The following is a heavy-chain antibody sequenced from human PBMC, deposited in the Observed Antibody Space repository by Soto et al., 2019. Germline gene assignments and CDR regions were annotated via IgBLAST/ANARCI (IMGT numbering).Heavy chain of an antibody. J-gene: IGHJ3*02. Sequence: QVQLVQSGTEVKKPGSSVKVSCKASGGTFGSNAISWVRQAPGQGLEWMGGIIPIFGTINSAQRFQGRVTITADESANIVYMEWSSLTCEDTAIYYCAREGFTFGPGAVGGAFDIWGQGTMVTVSS. CDR3: AREGFTFGPGAVGGAFDI. V-gene: IGHV1-69*12. D-gene: IGHD2-2*01. CDR1: GGTFGSNA. CDR2: IIPIFGTI.